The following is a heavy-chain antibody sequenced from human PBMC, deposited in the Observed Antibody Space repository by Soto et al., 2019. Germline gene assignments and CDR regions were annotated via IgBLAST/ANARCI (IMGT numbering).Heavy chain of an antibody. Sequence: PSESMPITCVASARSSSSNHCWSCARHTSGKGLEWIGEVYHTGSTKYNPSLRNRVTISLDKSNNQFSLNLQSVTAADTAVYYCATLPPRIVVVVLPIPSWGQGTLVTVS. J-gene: IGHJ4*02. CDR3: ATLPPRIVVVVLPIPS. D-gene: IGHD2-15*01. V-gene: IGHV4-4*02. CDR2: VYHTGST. CDR1: ARSSSSNHC.